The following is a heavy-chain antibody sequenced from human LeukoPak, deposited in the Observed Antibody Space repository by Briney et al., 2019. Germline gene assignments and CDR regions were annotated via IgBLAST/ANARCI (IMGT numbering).Heavy chain of an antibody. CDR2: INHSGST. Sequence: SETLSLTCAVYGGSFSGYYWSWIRQPPGKGLEWIGEINHSGSTNYNPSLKSRVTISVDTSKNQFSLKLSSVTAADTAVYYCARKRTYYYGSGRGYFDYWGQGTLVTVSS. D-gene: IGHD3-10*01. J-gene: IGHJ4*02. V-gene: IGHV4-34*01. CDR3: ARKRTYYYGSGRGYFDY. CDR1: GGSFSGYY.